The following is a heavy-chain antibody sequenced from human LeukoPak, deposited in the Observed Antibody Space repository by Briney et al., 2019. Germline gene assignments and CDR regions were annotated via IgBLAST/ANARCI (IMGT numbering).Heavy chain of an antibody. D-gene: IGHD2-2*01. J-gene: IGHJ6*02. V-gene: IGHV4-4*02. CDR2: IYHSGST. CDR1: GGSISSSNW. CDR3: ARDPLHYCSSTSCYYGMDV. Sequence: SETLSLTCAVSGGSISSSNWWSWVRQPPGKGLEWIGEIYHSGSTNYNPSLKSRVTISVDKSKNQFSLKLSSVTAADTAVYYCARDPLHYCSSTSCYYGMDVWGQGTTVTVSS.